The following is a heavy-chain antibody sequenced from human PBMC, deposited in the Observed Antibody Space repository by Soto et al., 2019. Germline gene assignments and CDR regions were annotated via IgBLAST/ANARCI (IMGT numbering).Heavy chain of an antibody. J-gene: IGHJ4*02. CDR1: GYTFTSYG. CDR2: ISAYNGNT. V-gene: IGHV1-18*01. Sequence: QVPLVQSGAEVKKPGASVKVSCKASGYTFTSYGISWVRQAPGQGLEWMGWISAYNGNTNYAQKLQGRVTMTTDTSTSTAYMELRSLRSDDTAVYYCARDALLRFLEWLPTTHNFDYWGQGTLVTVSS. D-gene: IGHD3-3*01. CDR3: ARDALLRFLEWLPTTHNFDY.